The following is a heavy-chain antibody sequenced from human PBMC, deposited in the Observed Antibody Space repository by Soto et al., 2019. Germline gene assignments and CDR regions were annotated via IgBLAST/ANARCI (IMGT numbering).Heavy chain of an antibody. D-gene: IGHD3-22*01. V-gene: IGHV3-30-3*01. Sequence: QVQLVESGGGVVQPGRSLRLSCAASGFTFSSYAMHWVRQAPGKGLEWVAVISYDGSNKYYADSVKGRFTISRDNSKNTLYLQMNSMRAEDTAVYYCARDLGGYDSSCWGQGTLVTVSS. CDR1: GFTFSSYA. J-gene: IGHJ4*02. CDR3: ARDLGGYDSSC. CDR2: ISYDGSNK.